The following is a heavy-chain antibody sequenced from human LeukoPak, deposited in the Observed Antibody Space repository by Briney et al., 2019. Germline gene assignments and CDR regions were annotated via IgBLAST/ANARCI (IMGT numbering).Heavy chain of an antibody. J-gene: IGHJ1*01. CDR3: ARDAWSAYGHNYFQH. CDR1: GGSINNYY. Sequence: PSETLSLTCTVSGGSINNYYWNWIRQPPGKGLEWIGYISYSGSTNYNPSLESRVTISVDTSKNQFSLRLTSVTATDTAVYYCARDAWSAYGHNYFQHWGQGTLLTVSS. V-gene: IGHV4-59*01. D-gene: IGHD5-24*01. CDR2: ISYSGST.